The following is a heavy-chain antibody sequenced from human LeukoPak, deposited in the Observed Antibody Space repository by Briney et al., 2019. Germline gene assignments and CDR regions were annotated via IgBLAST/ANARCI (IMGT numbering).Heavy chain of an antibody. Sequence: SETLSLTCTVSGGSISSYSWSWIRQPAGKGLEWIGRIYSTGSTNYNPSLKSRVTMSVDTSKNQFSLKLTSVTAADTAVYYCARDGGGSWYFGWFDPWGQGTLVTVSS. CDR2: IYSTGST. V-gene: IGHV4-4*07. CDR3: ARDGGGSWYFGWFDP. D-gene: IGHD6-13*01. J-gene: IGHJ5*02. CDR1: GGSISSYS.